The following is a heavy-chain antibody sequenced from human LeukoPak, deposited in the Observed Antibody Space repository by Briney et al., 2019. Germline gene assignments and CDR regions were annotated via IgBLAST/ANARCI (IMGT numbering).Heavy chain of an antibody. J-gene: IGHJ4*02. CDR2: IIPIFGTA. CDR3: GVSELGRREYFDY. V-gene: IGHV1-69*01. Sequence: GASVKVSCKASGGTFSSYAISWVRQAPGQGLEWMGGIIPIFGTANYAQKFQGRVTITADEAPSTAYMELSSLRSEDTAVYYCGVSELGRREYFDYWGQGTLVTVSS. CDR1: GGTFSSYA. D-gene: IGHD1-1*01.